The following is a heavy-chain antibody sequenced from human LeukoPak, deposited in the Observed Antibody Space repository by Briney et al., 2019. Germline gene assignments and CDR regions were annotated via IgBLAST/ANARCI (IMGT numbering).Heavy chain of an antibody. V-gene: IGHV3-23*01. D-gene: IGHD2-2*01. Sequence: GGSLRLSCAASGFTFSSYAMSWVRQAPGKGLEWVSAISGSGGSTYYADSVKGRFTISRDNSKNTLYLQMNSLRAEDTAVYYCAKFLFVVVPAAMFDFDYWGQGTLVTVSS. CDR2: ISGSGGST. J-gene: IGHJ4*02. CDR1: GFTFSSYA. CDR3: AKFLFVVVPAAMFDFDY.